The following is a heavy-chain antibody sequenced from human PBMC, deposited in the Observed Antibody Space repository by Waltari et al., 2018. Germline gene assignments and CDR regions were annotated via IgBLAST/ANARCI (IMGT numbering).Heavy chain of an antibody. J-gene: IGHJ6*03. CDR1: GFTCSSYR. CDR2: ISSSSSYI. D-gene: IGHD6-6*01. V-gene: IGHV3-21*01. Sequence: EVQLVESGGGLVKPGGSLRLACAASGFTCSSYRMNWVRQAPGKGLEWVSSISSSSSYIYYADSVKGRFTISRDNAKNSLYLQMNSLRAEDTAVYYCARDSRAYSSSMDVWGKGTTVTISS. CDR3: ARDSRAYSSSMDV.